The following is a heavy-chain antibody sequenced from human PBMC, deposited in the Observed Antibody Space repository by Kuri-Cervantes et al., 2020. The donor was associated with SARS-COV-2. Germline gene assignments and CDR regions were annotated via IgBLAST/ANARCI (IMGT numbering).Heavy chain of an antibody. J-gene: IGHJ4*02. CDR3: ATNSVIPPEHFDF. D-gene: IGHD1-14*01. Sequence: GGSLRLSCAASGFNFSRTDMHWVRQAPGKGLEWVAVISHDGKNKKCIASGKGRFTISRDNSKNTLYLQMSSLRAEDTAVYYCATNSVIPPEHFDFWGQGTLVTVSS. CDR2: ISHDGKNK. CDR1: GFNFSRTD. V-gene: IGHV3-30*03.